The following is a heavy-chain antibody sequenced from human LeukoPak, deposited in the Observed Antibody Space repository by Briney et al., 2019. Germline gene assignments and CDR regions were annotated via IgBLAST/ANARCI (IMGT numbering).Heavy chain of an antibody. CDR1: GSTVSNNY. D-gene: IGHD2-21*01. Sequence: PGGSLRLSCAASGSTVSNNYMSWVRRAAGKGLEWVALIYSGGSTYYADSVKGRFTISRDNSKNTLHLQMNSLRAEDTAVYYCVRNSGELGAWGQGTLVTVSS. V-gene: IGHV3-53*01. CDR2: IYSGGST. CDR3: VRNSGELGA. J-gene: IGHJ5*02.